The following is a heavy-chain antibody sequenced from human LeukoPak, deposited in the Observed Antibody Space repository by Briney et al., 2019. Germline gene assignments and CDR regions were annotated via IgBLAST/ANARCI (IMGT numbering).Heavy chain of an antibody. CDR1: GFTFSTYG. J-gene: IGHJ4*02. D-gene: IGHD6-13*01. Sequence: GRSLRLSCAASGFTFSTYGMNWVRQAPGKGLEWVALVSYDGSNKYYADSVRGRFTISRDNSKNTLSLQMNILRAEDTAVYYCARGGPYSGSWYGYWGQGTLVTVSS. V-gene: IGHV3-30*03. CDR3: ARGGPYSGSWYGY. CDR2: VSYDGSNK.